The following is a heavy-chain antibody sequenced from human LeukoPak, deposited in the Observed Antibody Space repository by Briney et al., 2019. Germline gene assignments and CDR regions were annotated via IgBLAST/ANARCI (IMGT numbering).Heavy chain of an antibody. CDR2: INDDGRTT. V-gene: IGHV3-74*01. D-gene: IGHD5-18*01. Sequence: GGSLRLSCAASRFTFSSYAMSWVRQAPGEGLVWVSHINDDGRTTSYADSVKGRFTVSRDNAKNTLSLQMNSLRAEDTAVYYCARGPWDTAMATFDYWGQGTLVTVSS. CDR3: ARGPWDTAMATFDY. J-gene: IGHJ4*02. CDR1: RFTFSSYA.